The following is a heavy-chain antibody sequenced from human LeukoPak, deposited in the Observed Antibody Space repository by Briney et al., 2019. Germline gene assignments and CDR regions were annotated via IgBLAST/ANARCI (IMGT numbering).Heavy chain of an antibody. CDR1: GGSISSSSYY. D-gene: IGHD3-16*01. V-gene: IGHV4-39*07. J-gene: IGHJ4*02. CDR3: AREGFSPVGFDY. CDR2: FYHSGST. Sequence: SETLSLTCTVSGGSISSSSYYWGWIRQPPGKGLEWIGSFYHSGSTYYNPSLKSRVTISVDTSKNQFSLKLSSVTAADTAVYYCAREGFSPVGFDYWGQGTLVTVSS.